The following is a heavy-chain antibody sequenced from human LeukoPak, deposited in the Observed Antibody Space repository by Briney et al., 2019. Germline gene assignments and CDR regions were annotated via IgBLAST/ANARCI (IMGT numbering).Heavy chain of an antibody. CDR1: GFTFDDYA. D-gene: IGHD6-19*01. CDR2: ISWNSGSI. CDR3: AKDRAVAMEYFQH. J-gene: IGHJ1*01. Sequence: GGSLRLSCAASGFTFDDYAMHWVRQAPGKGQEWVSGISWNSGSIGYADSVKGRFTISRDNAKNSLYLQMNSLRAEDTALYYCAKDRAVAMEYFQHWGQGTLVTVSS. V-gene: IGHV3-9*01.